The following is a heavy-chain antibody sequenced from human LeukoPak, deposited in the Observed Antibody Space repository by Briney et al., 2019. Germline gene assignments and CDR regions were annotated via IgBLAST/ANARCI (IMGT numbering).Heavy chain of an antibody. J-gene: IGHJ4*02. Sequence: SETLSLTCTVSGGSISSSNYYWSWIRQSPGKGLEWIGEINHSGSTNYNPSLKSRVTISVDTSKNQFSLKLSSVTAADTAVYYCARDVRAAAGDFDYWGQGTLVTVSS. CDR1: GGSISSSNYY. CDR3: ARDVRAAAGDFDY. D-gene: IGHD6-13*01. V-gene: IGHV4-39*07. CDR2: INHSGST.